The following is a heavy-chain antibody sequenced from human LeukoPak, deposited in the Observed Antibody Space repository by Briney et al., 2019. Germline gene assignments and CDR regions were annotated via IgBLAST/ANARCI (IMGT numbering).Heavy chain of an antibody. Sequence: GGSLRLSCAASGFTLSNYWMHWVRQAPGEGLVWVSRVDPDGTTTNYADSVTGRFITSRDNAKNTLYLQMNSLRAEDTALYYCTRVQAGRSGLMDVWGRGTTVTVSS. J-gene: IGHJ6*02. CDR2: VDPDGTTT. D-gene: IGHD2-8*02. V-gene: IGHV3-74*01. CDR1: GFTLSNYW. CDR3: TRVQAGRSGLMDV.